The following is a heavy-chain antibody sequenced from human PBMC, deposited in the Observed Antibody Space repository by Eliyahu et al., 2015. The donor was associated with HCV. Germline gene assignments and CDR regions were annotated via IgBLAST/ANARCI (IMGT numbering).Heavy chain of an antibody. CDR2: VNPKSGST. CDR1: GYTFTEYY. Sequence: QVQLVQSGAXVKKPGASVKVSCXASGYTFTEYYLHWVRQAPGQGLEWMGWVNPKSGSTNXAQRFQGRVTMTRDTSTSTAYMELSNLRSDDTAVFYCVRVGGWSPYFDSWGQGALVTVSS. CDR3: VRVGGWSPYFDS. V-gene: IGHV1-2*02. D-gene: IGHD6-19*01. J-gene: IGHJ4*02.